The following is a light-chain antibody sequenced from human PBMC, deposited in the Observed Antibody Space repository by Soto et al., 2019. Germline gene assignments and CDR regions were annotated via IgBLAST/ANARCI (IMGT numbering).Light chain of an antibody. Sequence: QSGLTQPPSVSGAPGQRVTISCTGSSSNIGAGYDVHWYQQLPGTAPKLLIYGNSHRPSGVPDRFSASKSATSASLAITGLQAEDDADYYCQSYDSSLSGTVFGGGTKLTVL. CDR3: QSYDSSLSGTV. J-gene: IGLJ2*01. CDR2: GNS. V-gene: IGLV1-40*01. CDR1: SSNIGAGYD.